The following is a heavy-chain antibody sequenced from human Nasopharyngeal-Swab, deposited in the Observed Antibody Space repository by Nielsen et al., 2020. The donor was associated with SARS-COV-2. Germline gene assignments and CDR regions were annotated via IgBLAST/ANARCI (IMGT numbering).Heavy chain of an antibody. CDR2: IYHSGST. CDR3: AREGNSGFDY. J-gene: IGHJ4*02. Sequence: SWVRQAPGKGLEWIGYIYHSGSTYYNPSLKSRVTISVDRSKNQFSLKLSSVTAADTAVYYCAREGNSGFDYWGQGTLVTVSS. D-gene: IGHD1-26*01. V-gene: IGHV4-30-2*01.